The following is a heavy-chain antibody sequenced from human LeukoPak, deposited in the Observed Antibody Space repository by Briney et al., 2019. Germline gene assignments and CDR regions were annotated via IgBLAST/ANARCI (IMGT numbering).Heavy chain of an antibody. J-gene: IGHJ2*01. D-gene: IGHD3-3*01. CDR2: IYPGDSET. CDR1: GYIFTNYW. Sequence: PGESLKISCKASGYIFTNYWIGWVRQMPGKGLEWMGIIYPGDSETRYSPSFQGQVTISADRSISTAYLQWSSLKASDTAIYYCARPDYDFWSAYQRGEWYFDLWGRGTLVTVSS. V-gene: IGHV5-51*01. CDR3: ARPDYDFWSAYQRGEWYFDL.